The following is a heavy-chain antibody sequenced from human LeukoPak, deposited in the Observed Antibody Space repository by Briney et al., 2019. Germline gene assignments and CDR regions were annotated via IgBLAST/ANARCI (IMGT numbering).Heavy chain of an antibody. CDR3: ARGYCSSTSCYGAAFDI. D-gene: IGHD2-2*01. CDR1: GGSFSGYS. Sequence: PSETLSLTCAVNGGSFSGYSWSWIGQPPGKGLEWIGEINHSGSTKYNPSLKSRVTISVDTSKKQLSLELSSMTAADTAVYYCARGYCSSTSCYGAAFDIWGQGTMVTVSS. V-gene: IGHV4-34*01. J-gene: IGHJ3*02. CDR2: INHSGST.